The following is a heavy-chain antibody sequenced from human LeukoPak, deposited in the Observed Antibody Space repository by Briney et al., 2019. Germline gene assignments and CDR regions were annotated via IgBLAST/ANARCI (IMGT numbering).Heavy chain of an antibody. D-gene: IGHD2-21*02. Sequence: ASVKVSCKTSVYTLSNYGISWVRQAPGQGLECMGWIGTHNGNTNYAQKVHGRVTMTTDTSKSTVYTELRSLSSDDTAVTYCARGRGPYWGGDCPLDYWGQGTLVTVSS. CDR3: ARGRGPYWGGDCPLDY. J-gene: IGHJ4*02. CDR2: IGTHNGNT. V-gene: IGHV1-18*01. CDR1: VYTLSNYG.